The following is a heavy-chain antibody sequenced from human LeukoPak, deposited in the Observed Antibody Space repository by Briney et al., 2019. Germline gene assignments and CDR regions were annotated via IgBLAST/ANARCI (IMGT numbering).Heavy chain of an antibody. CDR1: GYTFINYG. Sequence: GASVKVSCKASGYTFINYGISWVRQAPGQGLEWMGWISANSGNTEFAQKVQGRITMTTDTSTSTAYMELRSLRSDDTAIYYCARGWRNWFDPWGQGTLVTVSS. V-gene: IGHV1-18*01. CDR2: ISANSGNT. J-gene: IGHJ5*02. CDR3: ARGWRNWFDP. D-gene: IGHD1-1*01.